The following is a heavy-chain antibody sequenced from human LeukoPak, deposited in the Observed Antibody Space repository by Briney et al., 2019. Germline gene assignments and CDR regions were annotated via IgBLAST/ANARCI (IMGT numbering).Heavy chain of an antibody. J-gene: IGHJ3*02. V-gene: IGHV1-18*01. D-gene: IGHD1-7*01. CDR1: GYTFTSYG. Sequence: GASVKVSCKASGYTFTSYGISWVRQAPGQGLEWMGWISAYNGNTNYAQKVQGRVTMTTDTSTSTAYMELRSLRSDDTAVYYCARSITGTTPGAFDIWGQGTMVTVSS. CDR2: ISAYNGNT. CDR3: ARSITGTTPGAFDI.